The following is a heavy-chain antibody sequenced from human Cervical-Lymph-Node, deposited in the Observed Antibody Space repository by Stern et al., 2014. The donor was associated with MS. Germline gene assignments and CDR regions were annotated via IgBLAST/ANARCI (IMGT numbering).Heavy chain of an antibody. V-gene: IGHV2-26*01. D-gene: IGHD3-10*01. CDR1: GFSLSNGRMG. Sequence: QITLKESGPVLVKPTETLMLTCTVSGFSLSNGRMGVSWIRQPPGKALEWLALIFSNSERSYSPSLKSRLTISKDTSRSQVVLTMTNMDPVDTATYFCARILYDGAYRGDYWGQGILVTVSS. J-gene: IGHJ4*02. CDR2: IFSNSER. CDR3: ARILYDGAYRGDY.